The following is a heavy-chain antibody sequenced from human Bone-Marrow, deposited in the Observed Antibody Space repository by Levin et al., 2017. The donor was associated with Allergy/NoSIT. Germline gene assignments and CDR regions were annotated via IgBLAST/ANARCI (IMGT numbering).Heavy chain of an antibody. CDR1: GFTFSDYG. CDR3: AKDYFDYYASGTRPFDALHV. J-gene: IGHJ3*01. V-gene: IGHV3-23*01. Sequence: GGSLRLSCVASGFTFSDYGMNWVRQAPGRGLEWISTISGSGSTTYHADSVRGRFTISRDNSKNTLFLQMDSLRAEDTALYFCAKDYFDYYASGTRPFDALHVWGQGTMVTVSS. CDR2: ISGSGSTT. D-gene: IGHD3-10*01.